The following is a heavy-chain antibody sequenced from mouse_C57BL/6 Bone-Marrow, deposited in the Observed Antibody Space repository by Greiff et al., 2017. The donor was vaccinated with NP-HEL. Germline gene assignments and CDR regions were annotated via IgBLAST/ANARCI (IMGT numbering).Heavy chain of an antibody. J-gene: IGHJ1*03. V-gene: IGHV1-69*01. CDR2: IDPSDSST. D-gene: IGHD2-4*01. CDR1: GYTFTSYW. CDR3: ARKDYDYDAWYFDV. Sequence: QVQLQQPGAELVMPGASVKLSCKASGYTFTSYWMHWVKQRPGQGLEWIGEIDPSDSSTNYNQKFKGKSKLTVDKSSSTAYMQLSSLTSEDSAVYYCARKDYDYDAWYFDVWGTGTTVTVSS.